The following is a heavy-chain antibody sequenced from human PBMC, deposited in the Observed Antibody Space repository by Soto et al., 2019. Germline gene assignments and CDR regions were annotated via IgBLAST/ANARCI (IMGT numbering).Heavy chain of an antibody. Sequence: SVKISCKASGGSFSTYAINWLRQATGQGLEWMGGIIPLFGTENYAPNFQDRFTFTEDKSTTTAYMEVRRRRSEDTAVYYCATGFWSGPIAHYFDYWGQGTLVTVSS. D-gene: IGHD3-3*01. CDR1: GGSFSTYA. CDR3: ATGFWSGPIAHYFDY. V-gene: IGHV1-69*06. CDR2: IIPLFGTE. J-gene: IGHJ4*01.